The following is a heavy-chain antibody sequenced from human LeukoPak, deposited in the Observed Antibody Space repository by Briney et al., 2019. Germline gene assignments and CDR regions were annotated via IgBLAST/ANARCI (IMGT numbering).Heavy chain of an antibody. CDR2: ISGSGGST. Sequence: GGSLRLSCAASGFTFSSYEMNWVRQAPGKGLEWVSAISGSGGSTYYADSVKGRFTISRDNSKNTLYLQMNSLRAEDTAVYYCAKVSCTNGVCYLYYYYYYMDVWGKGTTVTVSS. CDR1: GFTFSSYE. J-gene: IGHJ6*03. V-gene: IGHV3-23*01. D-gene: IGHD2-8*01. CDR3: AKVSCTNGVCYLYYYYYYMDV.